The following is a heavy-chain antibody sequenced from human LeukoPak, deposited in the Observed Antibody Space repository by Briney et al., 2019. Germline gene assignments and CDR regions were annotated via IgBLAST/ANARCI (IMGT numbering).Heavy chain of an antibody. V-gene: IGHV3-74*01. D-gene: IGHD2-2*01. CDR3: ARGLGYCSGTSCLNWFDP. J-gene: IGHJ5*02. CDR1: GFTFSSYW. CDR2: INSDGTSS. Sequence: GGSLRLSCAASGFTFSSYWMHWVRQAPGKGLVWVARINSDGTSSSYADSVKGRFTISRDNAKNTLYLQMNSLRAEDTAAYYCARGLGYCSGTSCLNWFDPWGQGTLVTVSS.